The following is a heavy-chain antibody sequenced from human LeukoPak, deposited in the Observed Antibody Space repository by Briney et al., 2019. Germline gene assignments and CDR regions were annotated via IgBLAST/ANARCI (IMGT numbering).Heavy chain of an antibody. CDR2: INHSGST. CDR1: GGSFSGYY. J-gene: IGHJ6*04. CDR3: ARGRCSSTSCYVYYYYYGMDV. D-gene: IGHD2-2*01. Sequence: SETLSLTCAVYGGSFSGYYWSWIRKPPGKGLEWIGEINHSGSTNYNPSLKSRVTISVDTSKNQFSLKLSSVTAADTAVYYCARGRCSSTSCYVYYYYYGMDVWGKGTTVTVSS. V-gene: IGHV4-34*01.